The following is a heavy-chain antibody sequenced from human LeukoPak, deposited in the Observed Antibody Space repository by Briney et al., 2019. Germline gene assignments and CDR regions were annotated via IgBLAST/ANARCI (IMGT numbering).Heavy chain of an antibody. Sequence: PSETLSLTCTVSGCSISSNSFYWGWIRPPPGKGLEWIGSIYYRGSTNYNPSRKTRVTISVDTSKNQVSQKLRSVTAADTAVYYCARDPRVYPGRTRYYYYMDVWGKGTTVTVSS. V-gene: IGHV4-39*07. D-gene: IGHD6-6*01. CDR3: ARDPRVYPGRTRYYYYMDV. CDR2: IYYRGST. CDR1: GCSISSNSFY. J-gene: IGHJ6*03.